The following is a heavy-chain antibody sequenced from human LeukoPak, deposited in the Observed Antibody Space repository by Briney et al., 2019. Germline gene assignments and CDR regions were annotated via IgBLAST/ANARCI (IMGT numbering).Heavy chain of an antibody. CDR2: IKEDGSDK. Sequence: RSGGSLRLSCAASGFTFRNYWMTWVRQAPGKGLEWVANIKEDGSDKYYVDSVMGRFTISRDNAKNSMYLQMKSLRAEDTAVYYCARGGANGAGDCWGQGTLVTVSS. CDR1: GFTFRNYW. CDR3: ARGGANGAGDC. D-gene: IGHD3/OR15-3a*01. V-gene: IGHV3-7*04. J-gene: IGHJ4*02.